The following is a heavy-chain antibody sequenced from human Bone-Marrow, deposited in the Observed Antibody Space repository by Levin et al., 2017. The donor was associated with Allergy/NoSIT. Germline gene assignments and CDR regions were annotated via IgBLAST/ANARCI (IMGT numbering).Heavy chain of an antibody. CDR2: INAGNGNT. Sequence: GASVKVSCKASGYTFTSYAMHWVRQAPGQRLEWMGWINAGNGNTKYSQKFQGRVTITRDTSASTAYMELSSLRSEDTAVYYCARGDTCGGRPMVQGVTSYPFDYWGQGTLVTVSS. CDR1: GYTFTSYA. V-gene: IGHV1-3*01. D-gene: IGHD3-10*01. J-gene: IGHJ4*02. CDR3: ARGDTCGGRPMVQGVTSYPFDY.